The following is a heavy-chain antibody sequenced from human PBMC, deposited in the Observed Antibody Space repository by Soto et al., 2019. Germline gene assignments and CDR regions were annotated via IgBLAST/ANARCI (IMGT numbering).Heavy chain of an antibody. V-gene: IGHV3-23*01. Sequence: PGWSLRLACAASGFTFINYAMSWVRQAPGKGLEWVSAIRGSGDGTFYPDSVKGRFTISRDNAKNTLYLQMNSLRAEDTAIYYCAKGDGSSSWYGNSWGQGTLVTVSS. J-gene: IGHJ4*02. CDR3: AKGDGSSSWYGNS. CDR2: IRGSGDGT. D-gene: IGHD6-13*01. CDR1: GFTFINYA.